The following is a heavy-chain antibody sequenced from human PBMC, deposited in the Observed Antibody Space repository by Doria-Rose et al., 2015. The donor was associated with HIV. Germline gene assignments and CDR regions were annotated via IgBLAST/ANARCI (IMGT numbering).Heavy chain of an antibody. D-gene: IGHD3-3*01. V-gene: IGHV3-9*01. CDR2: ISWDSGAK. CDR3: AKAPIIGPKHYFYMDV. J-gene: IGHJ6*03. CDR1: GFSFESYA. Sequence: VQLVQSGGGLVQPGRSLRLSCVGSGFSFESYAVHWVRLAPGKGLEWVAGISWDSGAKGNADSVDGRFTISRDNAKKSVYLEMRSLRPEDTAFYYCAKAPIIGPKHYFYMDVWGKGTSVTVSS.